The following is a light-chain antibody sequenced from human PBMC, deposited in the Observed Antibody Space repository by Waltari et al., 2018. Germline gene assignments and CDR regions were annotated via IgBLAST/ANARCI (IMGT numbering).Light chain of an antibody. CDR3: AAWDDSLNGRWV. V-gene: IGLV1-44*01. CDR2: RSD. CDR1: APNLDNHL. J-gene: IGLJ3*02. Sequence: QSVLTQPPSVSGTPGQRVTIPCSGSAPNLDNHLVNWYQQFPGKAPKLLIYRSDQRPSGAPHRFSGSKSGTSASLAISGLLSEDEADYYCAAWDDSLNGRWVFGGGTKVTVL.